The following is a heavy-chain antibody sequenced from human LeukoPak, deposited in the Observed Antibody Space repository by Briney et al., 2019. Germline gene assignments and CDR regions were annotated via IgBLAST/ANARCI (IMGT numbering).Heavy chain of an antibody. Sequence: ASVKVSCKASGYTFTSYGISWVRQAPGQGLEWMGWISAYNGNTNYAQQLQGRVTMTTDTSTSTAYMELRSLRSDDTAVYYCARVIGPSITIFGVVIPGYYYYYMDVWGKGTTVTVSS. D-gene: IGHD3-3*01. CDR1: GYTFTSYG. CDR2: ISAYNGNT. J-gene: IGHJ6*03. CDR3: ARVIGPSITIFGVVIPGYYYYYMDV. V-gene: IGHV1-18*01.